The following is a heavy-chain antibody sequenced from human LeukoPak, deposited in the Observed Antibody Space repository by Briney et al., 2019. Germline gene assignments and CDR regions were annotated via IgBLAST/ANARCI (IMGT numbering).Heavy chain of an antibody. J-gene: IGHJ4*02. CDR2: ISYDGSNK. D-gene: IGHD5-12*01. CDR1: GFTFSSYA. Sequence: GGSLRLSCAASGFTFSSYAMHWVRQAPGKGLEWVAVISYDGSNKYYADSVKGRFTISRDNSKNTLYLQMNSLRAEDTAVYYCARDWGDIVANYFDYWGQGTLVTVSS. CDR3: ARDWGDIVANYFDY. V-gene: IGHV3-30-3*01.